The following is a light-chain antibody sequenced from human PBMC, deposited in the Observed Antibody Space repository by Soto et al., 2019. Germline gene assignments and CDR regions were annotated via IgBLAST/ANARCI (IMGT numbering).Light chain of an antibody. V-gene: IGLV1-40*01. CDR1: SSNIGAGHH. Sequence: QSVLTQPPSVSGAPGQRVTVSCTGSSSNIGAGHHVHWYQQLPGTAPKLLIYNNDNRPSGVPDRFSGSKSGTSASLAISGLQDEDEAEYYCQSYDTSLSDVRFGGGTQLTVL. CDR3: QSYDTSLSDVR. CDR2: NND. J-gene: IGLJ2*01.